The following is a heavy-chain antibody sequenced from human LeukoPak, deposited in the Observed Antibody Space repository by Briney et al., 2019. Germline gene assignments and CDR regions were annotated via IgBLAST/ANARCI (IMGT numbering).Heavy chain of an antibody. J-gene: IGHJ4*02. Sequence: ASVKVSCKASGYTFTSYGISWVRQVPGQGLEWMGWISAYNGNTNYAQKLQGRVTMTTDTSTSTAYMELRSLRSDDTAVYYVARYGDFWSGYSYYFDYWGQGTLVTVSS. D-gene: IGHD3-3*01. CDR2: ISAYNGNT. CDR3: ARYGDFWSGYSYYFDY. V-gene: IGHV1-18*01. CDR1: GYTFTSYG.